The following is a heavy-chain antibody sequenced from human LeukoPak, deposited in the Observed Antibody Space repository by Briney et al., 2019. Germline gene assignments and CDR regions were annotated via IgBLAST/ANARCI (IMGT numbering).Heavy chain of an antibody. CDR2: IYYSGST. D-gene: IGHD4-17*01. Sequence: ASETLSLTCTVSGGSISSSSYYWGWIRQPPGKGLEWIGSIYYSGSTYYNPSLKSRVTISVDTSKNQFSLKLSSVTAADTAVYYCARDRFDYGDYIYGYYYYGMDVWGQGTTVTVSS. V-gene: IGHV4-39*02. CDR3: ARDRFDYGDYIYGYYYYGMDV. CDR1: GGSISSSSYY. J-gene: IGHJ6*02.